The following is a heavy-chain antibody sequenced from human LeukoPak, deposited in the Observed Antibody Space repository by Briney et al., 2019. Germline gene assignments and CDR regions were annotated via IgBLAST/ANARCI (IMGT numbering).Heavy chain of an antibody. D-gene: IGHD6-19*01. CDR3: ARTAVAGNFDY. Sequence: ASVKVSCKASGYTFTSYYMHWVRQAPGQGLEWMGIINPSGGSTSYAQKSQGRVTMTRDTSTSTVYMELSSLRSEDTAVYYCARTAVAGNFDYWGQGTLVTVSS. CDR2: INPSGGST. CDR1: GYTFTSYY. V-gene: IGHV1-46*01. J-gene: IGHJ4*02.